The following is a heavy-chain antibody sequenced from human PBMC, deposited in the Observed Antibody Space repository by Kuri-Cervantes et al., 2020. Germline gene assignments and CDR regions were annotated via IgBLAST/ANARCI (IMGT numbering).Heavy chain of an antibody. Sequence: LSLTCAASGFTVSSNYMSWVRQAPGKGLEWVSSISSSSSYIYYADSVKGRFTISRDNAKNSLYLQMNSLRAEDTAVYYCAGSGVVVVPAAPRYWYFDLWGRGTLVTVSS. CDR3: AGSGVVVVPAAPRYWYFDL. CDR1: GFTVSSNY. CDR2: ISSSSSYI. V-gene: IGHV3-21*01. D-gene: IGHD2-2*01. J-gene: IGHJ2*01.